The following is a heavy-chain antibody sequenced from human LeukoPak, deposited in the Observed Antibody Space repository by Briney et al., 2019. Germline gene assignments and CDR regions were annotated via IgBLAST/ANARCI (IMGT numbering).Heavy chain of an antibody. Sequence: GRSLRLSCVASGITFSDHGFHWVRQAPGKGLEWVADIWYHGRNEYYADSAKGRFTISRDNSKNTLYLQMNSLRAEDTAVYYCARDSAIGRLALWGQGTLVTVSS. J-gene: IGHJ4*02. CDR2: IWYHGRNE. D-gene: IGHD1-1*01. CDR3: ARDSAIGRLAL. CDR1: GITFSDHG. V-gene: IGHV3-33*01.